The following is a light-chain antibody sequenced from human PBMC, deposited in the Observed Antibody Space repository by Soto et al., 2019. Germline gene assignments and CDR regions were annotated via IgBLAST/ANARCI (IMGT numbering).Light chain of an antibody. CDR1: QSVNSN. CDR3: QQHGQWPIT. Sequence: EIVATPSPAALCVPQRQRPTKYCAASQSVNSNYLAWYQQKPGQAPRLLIYGISKRATDIPDRFSGSGSGTEFTLTISSLQPEDFATYYCQQHGQWPITFGQGTRLEIK. CDR2: GIS. J-gene: IGKJ5*01. V-gene: IGKV3D-15*01.